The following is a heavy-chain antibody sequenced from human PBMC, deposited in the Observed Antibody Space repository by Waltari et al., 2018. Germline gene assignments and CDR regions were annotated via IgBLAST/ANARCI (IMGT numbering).Heavy chain of an antibody. CDR2: INSDGSGT. CDR3: ASGNSHAFDL. J-gene: IGHJ3*01. D-gene: IGHD1-7*01. Sequence: EVQLVESGGGLVQPGGSLRVSCTASGFTFSSYWMPWVRQVPGKGLVGVSRINSDGSGTSYADSAKGRFTISRDNAKNTLFLQMNSLRGEDTAVYYCASGNSHAFDLWGQGTMVTVSS. CDR1: GFTFSSYW. V-gene: IGHV3-74*01.